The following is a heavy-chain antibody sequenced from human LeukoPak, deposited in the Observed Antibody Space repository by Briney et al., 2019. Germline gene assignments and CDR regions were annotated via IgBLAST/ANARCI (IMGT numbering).Heavy chain of an antibody. V-gene: IGHV3-30*02. D-gene: IGHD1-26*01. Sequence: GGSLRLSCAASGFTFSSYGMHWVRQAPGKGLEWVAFIRYDGSNKYYADSVKGRFTISRDNSKNTLYLQMNSLRAEDTAVYYCAKDPIVGATRWSGAFDIWGQGTMVTVSS. CDR2: IRYDGSNK. CDR3: AKDPIVGATRWSGAFDI. CDR1: GFTFSSYG. J-gene: IGHJ3*02.